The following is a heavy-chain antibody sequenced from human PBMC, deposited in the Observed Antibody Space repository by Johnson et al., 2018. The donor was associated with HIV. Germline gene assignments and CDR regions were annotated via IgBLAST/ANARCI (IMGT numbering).Heavy chain of an antibody. CDR1: GFTFSSYA. J-gene: IGHJ3*02. V-gene: IGHV3-30-3*01. D-gene: IGHD1-7*01. CDR2: ISYDGSNK. CDR3: ASGAQFGTVSHDAFDI. Sequence: VQLVESGGGVVQSGRSLRLSCAASGFTFSSYAMHWVRQAPGKGLEWVAVISYDGSNKYYADSVKGRFTISRDNAKKQLYLTMNSLRAEDTAVYYCASGAQFGTVSHDAFDIWGQGTMVTVSS.